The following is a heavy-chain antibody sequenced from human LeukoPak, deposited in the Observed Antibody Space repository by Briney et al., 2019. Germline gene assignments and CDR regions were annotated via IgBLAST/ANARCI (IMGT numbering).Heavy chain of an antibody. CDR1: GDSISSGRYY. CDR2: IHYSRTS. V-gene: IGHV4-39*07. D-gene: IGHD4-11*01. Sequence: PSETLTLTCTVSGDSISSGRYYWGWIRQPPGKGLEWIASIHYSRTSYYDPSLKSRVAISVDTSKNQFSLKLSSVTAADTAVYYCARGSPYNPWGQGTLVTVSS. J-gene: IGHJ5*02. CDR3: ARGSPYNP.